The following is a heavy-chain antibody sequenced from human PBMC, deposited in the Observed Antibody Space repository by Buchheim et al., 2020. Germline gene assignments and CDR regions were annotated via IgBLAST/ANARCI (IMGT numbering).Heavy chain of an antibody. CDR2: ISSSGTTI. CDR3: ARLYGGGWFDP. Sequence: EVQLVESGGGLEQPGGSLRLSCAGSGFTFSSYSMNWVRQAPGKGLEWVSYISSSGTTIYYADSLKGRFTVSRDNAKHSLYLQMDSLRAEDTAVYYCARLYGGGWFDPWGQGTL. J-gene: IGHJ5*02. V-gene: IGHV3-48*01. CDR1: GFTFSSYS. D-gene: IGHD4-23*01.